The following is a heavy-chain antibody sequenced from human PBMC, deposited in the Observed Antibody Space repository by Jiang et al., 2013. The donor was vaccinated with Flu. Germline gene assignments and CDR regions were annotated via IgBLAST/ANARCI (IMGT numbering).Heavy chain of an antibody. CDR2: ISSSSSYI. CDR3: AREEPVFSSFSGSYYPYYFDY. Sequence: GLEWVSSISSSSSYIYYADSVKGRFTISRDNAKNSLYLQMNSLRAEDTAVYYCAREEPVFSSFSGSYYPYYFDYWGQGTLVTVSS. D-gene: IGHD3-10*01. V-gene: IGHV3-21*01. J-gene: IGHJ4*02.